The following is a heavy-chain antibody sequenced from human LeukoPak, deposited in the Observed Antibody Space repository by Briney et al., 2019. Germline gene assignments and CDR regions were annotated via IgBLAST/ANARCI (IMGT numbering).Heavy chain of an antibody. CDR1: GYSISSNY. CDR3: ATCRDEFADYGFTS. CDR2: IYDSWNT. Sequence: KPSETLSLTCTVSGYSISSNYWSWIRQPPGKGLEWIGYIYDSWNTKYNPSLKGRVTISGDTSKNLFSLELTSVTAADTAVYYCATCRDEFADYGFTSWGQGFLVTVSS. D-gene: IGHD4-17*01. V-gene: IGHV4-59*01. J-gene: IGHJ5*02.